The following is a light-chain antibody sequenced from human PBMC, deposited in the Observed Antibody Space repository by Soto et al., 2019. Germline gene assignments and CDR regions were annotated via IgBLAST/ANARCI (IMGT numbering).Light chain of an antibody. V-gene: IGKV1-5*01. CDR1: QSISSW. CDR2: DAY. J-gene: IGKJ1*01. Sequence: DIQMTQSPSTLSASVGDRVTITCRASQSISSWLAWYQQKPGEAPKLLIYDAYSLESGVTSRSRGSGSGTEFTLTISSLQPDDFATYYCQQYNRVFRTFGQGTKVDIK. CDR3: QQYNRVFRT.